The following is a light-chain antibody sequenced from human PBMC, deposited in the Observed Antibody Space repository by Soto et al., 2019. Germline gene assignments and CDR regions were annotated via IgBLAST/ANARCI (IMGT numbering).Light chain of an antibody. Sequence: QSALTQPASVSGSPGQSITISCTGTSSDVGGYNYVSWYQQHPGKAPKLMIYDVSNPPSGVPNRFSGSKSGNTASLTISGLQAEDEAEYYCSSYTSSSTLVYVFGTGTKVTVL. V-gene: IGLV2-14*03. CDR1: SSDVGGYNY. J-gene: IGLJ1*01. CDR3: SSYTSSSTLVYV. CDR2: DVS.